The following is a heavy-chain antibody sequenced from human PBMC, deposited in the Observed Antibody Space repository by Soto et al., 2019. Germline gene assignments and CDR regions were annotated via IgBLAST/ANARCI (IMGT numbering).Heavy chain of an antibody. CDR1: GCSFGSYA. V-gene: IGHV3-23*01. Sequence: GSLRLSCAASGCSFGSYALSWVRQAPGKGLEWVSTISGSDGKTFYADSVKGRFSISRDTSQSTLYLQMNSLRADDTAMYYCARWSYLDYWGQGTRVTVSS. CDR2: ISGSDGKT. D-gene: IGHD3-3*01. J-gene: IGHJ4*02. CDR3: ARWSYLDY.